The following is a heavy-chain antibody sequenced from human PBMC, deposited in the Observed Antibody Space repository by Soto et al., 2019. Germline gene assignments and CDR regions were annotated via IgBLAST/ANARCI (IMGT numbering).Heavy chain of an antibody. D-gene: IGHD3-10*01. CDR3: ARVLYYGSGSYSPYGMDV. Sequence: QVQLVQSGAEVKKPGSSVKVSCKTSGVSFNNNGIGWVRQAPGHGLEWMGGVSPPFRTSNYARKFQGRISITADASTGPDNMELSSLTSEDTAQYYCARVLYYGSGSYSPYGMDVWGQGTTVTVSS. CDR2: VSPPFRTS. J-gene: IGHJ6*02. CDR1: GVSFNNNG. V-gene: IGHV1-69*01.